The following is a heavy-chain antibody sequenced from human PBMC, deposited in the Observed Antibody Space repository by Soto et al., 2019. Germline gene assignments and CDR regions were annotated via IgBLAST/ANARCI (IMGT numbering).Heavy chain of an antibody. CDR3: ARGSYTSTWS. Sequence: SETLSLTCTVSGGSVSSGSYYWSCIRQPPGKGLEWIGYIYHSGSTNYNPSIKSRVTISVDKSKNQFSLQLHFVTPEDTAVYYCARGSYTSTWSWGQGTLVTVSS. J-gene: IGHJ5*02. CDR2: IYHSGST. D-gene: IGHD6-13*01. CDR1: GGSVSSGSYY. V-gene: IGHV4-61*01.